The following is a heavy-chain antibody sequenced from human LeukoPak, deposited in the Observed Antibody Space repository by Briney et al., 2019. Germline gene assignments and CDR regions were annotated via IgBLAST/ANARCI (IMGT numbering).Heavy chain of an antibody. J-gene: IGHJ4*02. CDR2: IYPGDSDT. CDR1: GYSFTSYW. V-gene: IGHV5-51*01. CDR3: ARHFASGSFDY. D-gene: IGHD3-10*01. Sequence: GESLKISCKGSGYSFTSYWICWARQMPGKGLEWMGIIYPGDSDTRYSPSFQGQVTIPADKSISTANLQWSSLKASDTAMYYCARHFASGSFDYWGQGTLVTVSS.